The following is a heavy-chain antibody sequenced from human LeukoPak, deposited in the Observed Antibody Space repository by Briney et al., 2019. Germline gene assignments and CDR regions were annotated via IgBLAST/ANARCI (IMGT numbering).Heavy chain of an antibody. CDR1: GFTFSHHA. J-gene: IGHJ4*02. Sequence: GGSLRLSCAASGFTFSHHAMSWVRQAPGKGLEWVSAISGSGGSTYYADSVRGRFTISRDNSKNTVYLQMNSLRAEDTAVYYCAKRYYSDSSGYLGSLNYWGQGTLVTVSS. D-gene: IGHD3-22*01. CDR2: ISGSGGST. V-gene: IGHV3-23*01. CDR3: AKRYYSDSSGYLGSLNY.